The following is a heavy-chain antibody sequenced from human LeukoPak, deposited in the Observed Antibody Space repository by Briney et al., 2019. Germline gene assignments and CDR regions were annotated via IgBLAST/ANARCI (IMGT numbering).Heavy chain of an antibody. Sequence: PGRSLRLSCAASGFTFSSYAMHWVRQAPGKGLEWVANIKQDGSEKYYVDSVKGRFTISRDNAKNSLYLQMNSLRAEDTAVYYCARDFGPFDYWGQGTLVTVSS. CDR3: ARDFGPFDY. CDR1: GFTFSSYA. D-gene: IGHD3-10*01. J-gene: IGHJ4*02. V-gene: IGHV3-7*01. CDR2: IKQDGSEK.